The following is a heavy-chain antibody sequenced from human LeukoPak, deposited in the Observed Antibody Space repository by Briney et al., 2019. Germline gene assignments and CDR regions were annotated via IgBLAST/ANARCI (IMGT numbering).Heavy chain of an antibody. D-gene: IGHD3-16*01. CDR3: ARSIRAFNSFDY. CDR2: IYYSGST. J-gene: IGHJ4*02. V-gene: IGHV4-30-4*01. Sequence: SETLSLTCTVSGGSISSGDYYWSWIRQPPGKGLEWIGYIYYSGSTYYNPSLKSRVTISVDTSKNQFSLKLSSVTAADTAVYYCARSIRAFNSFDYWGQGTLVTVSS. CDR1: GGSISSGDYY.